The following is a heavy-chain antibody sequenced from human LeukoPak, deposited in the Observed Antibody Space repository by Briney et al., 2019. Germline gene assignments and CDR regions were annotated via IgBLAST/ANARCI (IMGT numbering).Heavy chain of an antibody. J-gene: IGHJ4*02. CDR1: GYTFTGYY. CDR3: ARTRDKDIVATI. V-gene: IGHV1-2*06. Sequence: GASVKVSCKASGYTFTGYYMHWVRQAPGQGLEWVGRINPNSGGTNYAQKFQGRVTMTRDTSISTAYMELSRLRSDDTAVYYCARTRDKDIVATIWGQGTLDTVSS. D-gene: IGHD5-12*01. CDR2: INPNSGGT.